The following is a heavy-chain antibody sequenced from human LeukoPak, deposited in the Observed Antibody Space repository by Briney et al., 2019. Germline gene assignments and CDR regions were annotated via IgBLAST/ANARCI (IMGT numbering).Heavy chain of an antibody. J-gene: IGHJ5*02. CDR2: INHSGST. D-gene: IGHD4-4*01. Sequence: NPSETLSLTCTVSGGSISSYYWSWIRQPPGKGLEWIGEINHSGSTNYNPSLKSRVTISVDTSKNQFSLKLSSVTAADTAVYYCARGLTTVSSYNWFDPWGQGTLVTVSS. CDR3: ARGLTTVSSYNWFDP. V-gene: IGHV4-34*01. CDR1: GGSISSYY.